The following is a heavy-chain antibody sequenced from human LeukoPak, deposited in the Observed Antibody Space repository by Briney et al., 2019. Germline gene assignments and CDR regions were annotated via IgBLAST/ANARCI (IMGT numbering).Heavy chain of an antibody. D-gene: IGHD2-2*01. CDR3: ARDSPSDYFDY. J-gene: IGHJ4*02. CDR1: GGSISSGDYY. V-gene: IGHV4-30-4*02. CDR2: IYYSGST. Sequence: SETLSLTCTVSGGSISSGDYYWSWIRQPPGKGLEWIGYIYYSGSTYYNPSLKSRVTISVDTSKNQFSLKLSSVTAADTAVYYCARDSPSDYFDYWGQGTLVTVSS.